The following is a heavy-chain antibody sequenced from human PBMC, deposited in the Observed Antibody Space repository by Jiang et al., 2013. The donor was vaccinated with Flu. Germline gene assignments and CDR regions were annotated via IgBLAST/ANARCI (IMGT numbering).Heavy chain of an antibody. Sequence: ISSSSSYIYYADSVKGRFTISRDNAKNSLYLQMNSLRAEDTAVYYCARDIHSSGWYVIFDYWGQGTLVTVSS. D-gene: IGHD6-19*01. J-gene: IGHJ4*02. V-gene: IGHV3-21*01. CDR2: ISSSSSYI. CDR3: ARDIHSSGWYVIFDY.